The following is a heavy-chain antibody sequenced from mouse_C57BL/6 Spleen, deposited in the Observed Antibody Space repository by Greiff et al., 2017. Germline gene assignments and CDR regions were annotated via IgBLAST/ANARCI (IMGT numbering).Heavy chain of an antibody. CDR3: ARRGGTTVVAPFDY. Sequence: QVQLKESGAELVKPGASVKISCKASGYAFSSYWMNWVKQRPGKGLEWIGQIYPGDGDTNYNGKFKGKATLTADKSSSTAYMQLSSLTSEDSAVYFCARRGGTTVVAPFDYWGQGTTLTVSS. V-gene: IGHV1-80*01. CDR1: GYAFSSYW. D-gene: IGHD1-1*01. CDR2: IYPGDGDT. J-gene: IGHJ2*01.